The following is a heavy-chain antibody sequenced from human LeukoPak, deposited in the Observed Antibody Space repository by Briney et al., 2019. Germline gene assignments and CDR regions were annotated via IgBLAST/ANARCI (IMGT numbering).Heavy chain of an antibody. CDR2: TYYRSKWYT. CDR3: ARSTGPIDY. Sequence: SQTPSLTCAISGDSVSSNSAAWNWIRQSPSRGLEWLGRTYYRSKWYTYYAVSVKRRISINRDTSKNQISLQLNSVTPEDTAVYYCARSTGPIDYWGQGTLVTVSS. D-gene: IGHD1-1*01. V-gene: IGHV6-1*01. J-gene: IGHJ4*02. CDR1: GDSVSSNSAA.